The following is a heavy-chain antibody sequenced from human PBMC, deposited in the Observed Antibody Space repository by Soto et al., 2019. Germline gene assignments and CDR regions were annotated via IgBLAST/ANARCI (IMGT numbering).Heavy chain of an antibody. Sequence: SETLSLTCTVSGGSITGADYYWSWIRQPPGKGLEWIGYIPYRGRTYYNPSLKSRLTISLDTSKNQFSLRLTSVTVADTAVYYCARSVRLGDLSFRYWSQGTLVTVSS. V-gene: IGHV4-31*03. CDR1: GGSITGADYY. D-gene: IGHD3-16*02. CDR3: ARSVRLGDLSFRY. J-gene: IGHJ4*02. CDR2: IPYRGRT.